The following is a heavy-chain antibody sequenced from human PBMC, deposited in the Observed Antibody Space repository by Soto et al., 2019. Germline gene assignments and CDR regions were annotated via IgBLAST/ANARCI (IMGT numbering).Heavy chain of an antibody. V-gene: IGHV3-48*01. CDR2: ISSSSNTI. J-gene: IGHJ4*02. CDR1: GFSFSTYS. D-gene: IGHD6-13*01. CDR3: ARRAGPL. Sequence: EVPLVESGGGLVQPGGSLRLSCAASGFSFSTYSMNWVRQAPGEGLEWISYISSSSNTIYYADSVKGRFTISRDNAKNSLYLQMNSLRAEDTAVYYCARRAGPLGGQGTLVTVSS.